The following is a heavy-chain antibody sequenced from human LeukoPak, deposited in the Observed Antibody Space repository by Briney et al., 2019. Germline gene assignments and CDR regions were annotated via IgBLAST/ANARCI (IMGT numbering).Heavy chain of an antibody. CDR1: GFTFSSYS. CDR3: ARDGITMVRGVKDY. Sequence: GGSLRLSCAASGFTFSSYSMNWVCQAPGKGLEWVSSISSSSSYIYYADSVKGRFTISRDNAKNSLYLQMNSLRAEDTAVYYCARDGITMVRGVKDYWGQGTLVTVSS. D-gene: IGHD3-10*01. V-gene: IGHV3-21*01. CDR2: ISSSSSYI. J-gene: IGHJ4*02.